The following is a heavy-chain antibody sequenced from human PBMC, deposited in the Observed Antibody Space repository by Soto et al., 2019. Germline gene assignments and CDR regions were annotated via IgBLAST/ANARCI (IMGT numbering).Heavy chain of an antibody. V-gene: IGHV3-23*01. CDR3: AKDLIPQYIRFGELSAFFDY. D-gene: IGHD3-10*01. Sequence: GGSLRLSCAASGFTFSSYAMSWVRQAPGKGLEWVSAISGSGGSTYYADSVKGRFTISRDNSKNTLYLQMNSLRAEDTAVYYCAKDLIPQYIRFGELSAFFDYWGQGTLVTVSS. J-gene: IGHJ4*02. CDR2: ISGSGGST. CDR1: GFTFSSYA.